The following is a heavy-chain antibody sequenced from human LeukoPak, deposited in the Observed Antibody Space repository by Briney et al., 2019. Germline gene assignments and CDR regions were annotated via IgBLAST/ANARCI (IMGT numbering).Heavy chain of an antibody. Sequence: GGSLRLSCAASGFTFSSYAMSWVRQAPGKGLEWVANIKQDGSEKYYVDSVKGRFTISRDNAENLLFLQMNSLRAEDTAVYYCARRITIAAAGWGYGMDVWGQGTTVTVSS. D-gene: IGHD6-13*01. CDR2: IKQDGSEK. CDR3: ARRITIAAAGWGYGMDV. V-gene: IGHV3-7*03. J-gene: IGHJ6*02. CDR1: GFTFSSYA.